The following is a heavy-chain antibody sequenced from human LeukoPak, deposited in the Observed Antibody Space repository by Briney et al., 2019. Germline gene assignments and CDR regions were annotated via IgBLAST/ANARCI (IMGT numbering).Heavy chain of an antibody. CDR3: ARIGSGRLYYYMDV. CDR2: ITSGSTFI. V-gene: IGHV3-21*01. Sequence: SGGSLRLSCAASGFSFNDYSMSWVRQAPGKGLEWVSSITSGSTFIYYAVSVRGRFTISRDNAKNSLYLQMNSLRAEDTAVYYCARIGSGRLYYYMDVWGEGTTVTVSS. D-gene: IGHD3-10*01. J-gene: IGHJ6*03. CDR1: GFSFNDYS.